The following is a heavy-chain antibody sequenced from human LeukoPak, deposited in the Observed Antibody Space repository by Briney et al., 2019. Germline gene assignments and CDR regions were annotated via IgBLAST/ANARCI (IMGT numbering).Heavy chain of an antibody. CDR2: IYYTGGT. J-gene: IGHJ4*02. Sequence: SETLSLTCTVSSGSISSYSWSWIRQPPGKGPEWIGYIYYTGGTTYNPSLKSRVTISVDTSKNQFSLKLYSVTAADTAVYYCARHRGGYDSSGYYFPNFDYWGQGTLVTVSS. D-gene: IGHD3-22*01. CDR1: SGSISSYS. V-gene: IGHV4-59*08. CDR3: ARHRGGYDSSGYYFPNFDY.